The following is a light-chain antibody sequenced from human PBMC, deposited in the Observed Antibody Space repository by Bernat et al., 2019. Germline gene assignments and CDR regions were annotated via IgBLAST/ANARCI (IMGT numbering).Light chain of an antibody. J-gene: IGLJ3*02. CDR2: DVR. CDR3: SSYTSSSTLV. Sequence: QSALTQPASVSGSPGQSTTISCTGTSSDVGAYNYVSWYQQHPGRAPKLMIYDVRDRPTGLSNRFSGSKSGNTASLTSSGLLAEDEADYYCSSYTSSSTLVFGGGTRLTVL. V-gene: IGLV2-14*03. CDR1: SSDVGAYNY.